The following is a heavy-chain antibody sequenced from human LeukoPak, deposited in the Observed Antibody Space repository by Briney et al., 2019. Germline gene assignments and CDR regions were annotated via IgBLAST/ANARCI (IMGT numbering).Heavy chain of an antibody. CDR2: INPNSGGT. CDR3: ARSGSYTLRGNWFDP. D-gene: IGHD1-26*01. V-gene: IGHV1-2*02. Sequence: ASVKVSCTASGYTFTGYYMHWVRQAPGQGLEWMGWINPNSGGTNYAQKFQGRVTMTRDTSISTAYMELSRLRSDDTAVYYCARSGSYTLRGNWFDPWGQGTLVTVSS. J-gene: IGHJ5*02. CDR1: GYTFTGYY.